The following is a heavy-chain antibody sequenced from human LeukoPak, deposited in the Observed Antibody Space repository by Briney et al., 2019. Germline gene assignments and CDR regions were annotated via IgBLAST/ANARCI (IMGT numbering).Heavy chain of an antibody. J-gene: IGHJ4*02. CDR3: VSGSSSDY. V-gene: IGHV1-2*02. D-gene: IGHD1-26*01. CDR2: INPYTGDT. Sequence: ASVKVSCKTSGYAFIDYSIHWVRQAPGLGLQCVGWINPYTGDTTYAQESQGRVTMTRDTSISTAYMELSRLRSDDTAVYFCVSGSSSDYWGQGTLVTVSS. CDR1: GYAFIDYS.